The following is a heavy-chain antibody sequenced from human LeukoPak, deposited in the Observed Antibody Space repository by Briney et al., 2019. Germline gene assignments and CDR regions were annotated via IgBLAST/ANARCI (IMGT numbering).Heavy chain of an antibody. CDR3: ARVAEAAAFDY. CDR2: ISSSSTYI. CDR1: GFTFSSYS. J-gene: IGHJ4*02. V-gene: IGHV3-21*01. Sequence: GGSLRLSCAASGFTFSSYSMNWVRQAPGKGLEWVSSISSSSTYIYYADSVKGRFTISRDNAKNSLYLQMNSLGADDTAVYYCARVAEAAAFDYWGQGTLVTVSS. D-gene: IGHD6-13*01.